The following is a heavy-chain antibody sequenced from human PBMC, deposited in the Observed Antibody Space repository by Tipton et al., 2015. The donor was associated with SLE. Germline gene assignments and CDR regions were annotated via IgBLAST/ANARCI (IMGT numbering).Heavy chain of an antibody. CDR3: ASDSSGYLGY. CDR1: GGSFSGYY. Sequence: TLSLTCAVYGGSFSGYYWSWIRQPPGKGLEWIGEINHSGSTNYNPSLKSRVTISVDTSKNQFSLKLSSVTAADTAVYYCASDSSGYLGYWGQGTLVTVSS. CDR2: INHSGST. V-gene: IGHV4-34*01. J-gene: IGHJ4*02. D-gene: IGHD3-22*01.